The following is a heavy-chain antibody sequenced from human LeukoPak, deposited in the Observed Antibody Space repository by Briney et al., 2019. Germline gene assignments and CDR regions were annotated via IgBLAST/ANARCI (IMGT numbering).Heavy chain of an antibody. CDR1: GGSISSSSYY. V-gene: IGHV4-39*01. D-gene: IGHD3-22*01. CDR3: ARQFNYDSSGYPPPFDY. CDR2: IYYSGSSS. Sequence: SETLSLTCTVSGGSISSSSYYWGWIRQPPGKGLEWIGSIYYSGSSSYYNPSLKSRVTISVDTSKNQFSLKLSSVTAADTAVYYCARQFNYDSSGYPPPFDYWGQGTLVTVSS. J-gene: IGHJ4*02.